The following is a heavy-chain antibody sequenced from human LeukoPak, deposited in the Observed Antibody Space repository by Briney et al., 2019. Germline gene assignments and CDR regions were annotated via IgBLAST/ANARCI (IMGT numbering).Heavy chain of an antibody. CDR1: GYTFTSYG. CDR2: NSADNGNT. J-gene: IGHJ5*02. Sequence: GASVKVSCKASGYTFTSYGISWVRPTPGQGREWMGWNSADNGNTKYAQKLQGRVTMTTDTSTSTAYMELRSLRSDDTAVYYCARDRAPLSGNYYDAWFDPWGQGTLVTVSS. CDR3: ARDRAPLSGNYYDAWFDP. V-gene: IGHV1-18*01. D-gene: IGHD1-26*01.